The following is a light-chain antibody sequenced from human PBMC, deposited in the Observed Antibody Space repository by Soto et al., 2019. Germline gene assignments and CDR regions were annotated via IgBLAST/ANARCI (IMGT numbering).Light chain of an antibody. CDR3: HDFDYPQWT. V-gene: IGKV3-20*01. CDR2: GVS. J-gene: IGKJ1*01. Sequence: VLMQYPGTLSLSPGERATLCCRASQRASRQYLCWYQQRPDQPPSLLTYGVSMRADDIPHRFSGSGSASEFTLTINRLDPEDFEVYYCHDFDYPQWTFGQGTKVDSK. CDR1: QRASRQY.